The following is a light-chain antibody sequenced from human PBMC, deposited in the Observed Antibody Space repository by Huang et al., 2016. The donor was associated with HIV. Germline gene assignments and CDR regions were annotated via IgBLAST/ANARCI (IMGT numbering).Light chain of an antibody. J-gene: IGKJ1*01. Sequence: EIVMTQSPATLSVSPGERAILLCRASQNIDTNVAWYQQKPGQAPRLLIFGESHRATGISARFTGGGSETEFTLTINSVQSEDVAMYYCHQYNDWPPWTFGQGTRVEI. CDR3: HQYNDWPPWT. CDR2: GES. CDR1: QNIDTN. V-gene: IGKV3-15*01.